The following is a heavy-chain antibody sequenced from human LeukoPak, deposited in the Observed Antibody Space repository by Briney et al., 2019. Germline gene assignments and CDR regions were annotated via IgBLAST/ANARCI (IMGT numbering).Heavy chain of an antibody. CDR3: ARDSLPDYGGAVFGWIDP. V-gene: IGHV4-4*02. Sequence: SETLSLTCAVSGGSISSSNWWSWVRQPPGKGLEWIGNIYYSGLTYYNPSLKSRVTISIDTSKNQFSLNLSSVTAADTAVYYCARDSLPDYGGAVFGWIDPWGQGTLVTVSS. CDR1: GGSISSSNW. J-gene: IGHJ5*02. CDR2: IYYSGLT. D-gene: IGHD4-23*01.